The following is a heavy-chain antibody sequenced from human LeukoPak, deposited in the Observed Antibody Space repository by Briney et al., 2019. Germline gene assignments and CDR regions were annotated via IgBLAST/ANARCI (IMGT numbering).Heavy chain of an antibody. V-gene: IGHV3-13*01. D-gene: IGHD1-26*01. Sequence: PSGGSLRLSCAASGFTVSSYAMHRVRQPIGKGLEWVSALGIAGDTFYPGSVKGRFTISRENARNSLYLQMNSLRAEDTAMYYCARQMQSHGNFDSWGQGTLVTVSS. CDR1: GFTVSSYA. CDR2: LGIAGDT. J-gene: IGHJ4*02. CDR3: ARQMQSHGNFDS.